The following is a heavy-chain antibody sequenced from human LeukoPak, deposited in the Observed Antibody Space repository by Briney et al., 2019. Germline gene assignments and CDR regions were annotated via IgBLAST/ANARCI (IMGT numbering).Heavy chain of an antibody. V-gene: IGHV4-39*07. CDR1: GGSISSNSYY. J-gene: IGHJ6*03. CDR3: ARVYSSSWPPYYYYYMDV. CDR2: IYYSGST. Sequence: SETLSLTCAVSGGSISSNSYYWGWIRQPPGKGLEWIGSIYYSGSTNYNPSLKSRVTISVDTSKNQFSLKLSSVTAADTAVYYCARVYSSSWPPYYYYYMDVWGKGTTVTISS. D-gene: IGHD6-13*01.